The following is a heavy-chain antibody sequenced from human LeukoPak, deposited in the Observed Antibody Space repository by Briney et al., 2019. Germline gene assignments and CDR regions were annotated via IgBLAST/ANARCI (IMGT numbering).Heavy chain of an antibody. D-gene: IGHD3-3*01. CDR1: GFTFSSYW. J-gene: IGHJ4*02. Sequence: QSGGSLRLSCAASGFTFSSYWMSWVRQAPGKGLEWVANIKQDGSEKYYVDSVKGRFTISRDNAKNSLYLQMNSLRAEDTAVYYCARGYYDFWSGYYADYWGQGTLVTVSS. CDR2: IKQDGSEK. V-gene: IGHV3-7*01. CDR3: ARGYYDFWSGYYADY.